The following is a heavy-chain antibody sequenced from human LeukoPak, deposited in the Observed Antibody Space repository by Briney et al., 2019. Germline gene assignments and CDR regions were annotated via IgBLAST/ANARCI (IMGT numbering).Heavy chain of an antibody. CDR3: AQDVRIEEVPLLGPGF. D-gene: IGHD1-14*01. V-gene: IGHV3-30*02. Sequence: GGSLRLSCGASGFTFSDYGMNWLRQAPGKGLEWVTFIQYDDSVKFYADSVKGRFSISRDNSKNTVYLQMNSLRSEDTGLYFCAQDVRIEEVPLLGPGFWGQGTLVTVSS. J-gene: IGHJ4*02. CDR2: IQYDDSVK. CDR1: GFTFSDYG.